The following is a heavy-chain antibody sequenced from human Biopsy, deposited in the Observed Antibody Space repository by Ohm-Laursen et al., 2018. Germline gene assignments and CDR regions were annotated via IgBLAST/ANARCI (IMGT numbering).Heavy chain of an antibody. V-gene: IGHV3-49*03. CDR1: GFNFGDSG. D-gene: IGHD5-12*01. CDR3: SKWTGGYSYSSL. Sequence: SLRLSCAASGFNFGDSGMGWFRQAPGKGLECVGLIRSESSGGTREYAAPVKGRFTVSRDDSKSIAYLDMNSLKTEDTAMYYCSKWTGGYSYSSLWGRGTLATVSS. CDR2: IRSESSGGTR. J-gene: IGHJ4*02.